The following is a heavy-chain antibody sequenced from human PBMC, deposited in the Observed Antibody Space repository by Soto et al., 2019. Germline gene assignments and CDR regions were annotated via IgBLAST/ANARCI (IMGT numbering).Heavy chain of an antibody. CDR1: GFTFGTYA. D-gene: IGHD3-16*02. CDR2: TSGTGYT. J-gene: IGHJ4*02. Sequence: GGSLRLSCAASGFTFGTYAMTWVRQAPGKGLEWVSGTSGTGYTYYADSVRGRFTVSRDNSENTLYLQMNNLRAEDTAVYYCATLYDYIWGSYRRPPYDFDYWGQGTLVTVSS. CDR3: ATLYDYIWGSYRRPPYDFDY. V-gene: IGHV3-23*01.